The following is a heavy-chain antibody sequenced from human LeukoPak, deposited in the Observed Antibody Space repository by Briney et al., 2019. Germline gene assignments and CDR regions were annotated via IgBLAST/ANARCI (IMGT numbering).Heavy chain of an antibody. V-gene: IGHV3-53*01. D-gene: IGHD3-3*01. CDR1: GFTVSSNY. CDR3: ARSRVFGAYGMDV. CDR2: IYSGGST. Sequence: GGSLRLSCAASGFTVSSNYRSWVRQAPGKGLEGVSGIYSGGSTYYADSVKGRFTISRDNSKNTLYLQMNSLRAEDTAVYYCARSRVFGAYGMDVWGQGTTVTVSS. J-gene: IGHJ6*02.